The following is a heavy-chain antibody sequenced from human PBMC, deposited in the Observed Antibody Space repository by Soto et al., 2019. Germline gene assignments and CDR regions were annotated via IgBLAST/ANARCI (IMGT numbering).Heavy chain of an antibody. CDR1: GGSMNNYF. CDR3: ARGLSAFDP. V-gene: IGHV4-4*07. Sequence: PSETLSLTCAVPGGSMNNYFWSWIRQSAGKGLECIGRTYSSGSTYYNPSLKSRVTMSLDASNNHFSLRLTSMTAADTAVYYCARGLSAFDPWGQGTLVTAPQ. CDR2: TYSSGST. D-gene: IGHD3-16*01. J-gene: IGHJ5*02.